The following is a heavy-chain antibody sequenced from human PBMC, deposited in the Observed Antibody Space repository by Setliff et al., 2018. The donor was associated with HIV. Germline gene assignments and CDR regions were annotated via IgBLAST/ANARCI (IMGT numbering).Heavy chain of an antibody. CDR3: AIVKPYYDFWSGSHIGGYFQH. CDR1: GYTLTKLS. V-gene: IGHV1-24*01. D-gene: IGHD3-3*01. Sequence: ASVKVSCKVSGYTLTKLSMHWVRQAPGKGLEWMGGFDHEEGETIYAQKFQGRVTMTEDTSTGTAYMELSSLRSEDTAMYYCAIVKPYYDFWSGSHIGGYFQHWGQGTLVTVSS. J-gene: IGHJ1*01. CDR2: FDHEEGET.